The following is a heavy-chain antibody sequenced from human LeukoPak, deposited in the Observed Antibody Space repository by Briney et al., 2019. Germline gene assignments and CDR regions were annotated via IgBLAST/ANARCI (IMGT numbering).Heavy chain of an antibody. V-gene: IGHV3-30*04. D-gene: IGHD3-10*01. J-gene: IGHJ4*02. Sequence: GGSLRLSCAASGFTFSSYAMHWVRQAPGTGLEWVALISYDGSNKYYADSVKGRFTISRDNAKNSLYLQMNSLRAEDTAVYFCARDGAARGSGSFGDWGQGTLVTVSS. CDR1: GFTFSSYA. CDR3: ARDGAARGSGSFGD. CDR2: ISYDGSNK.